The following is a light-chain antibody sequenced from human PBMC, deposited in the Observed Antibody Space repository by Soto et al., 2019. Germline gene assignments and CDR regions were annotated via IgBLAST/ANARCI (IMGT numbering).Light chain of an antibody. CDR2: RNN. V-gene: IGLV1-47*01. Sequence: QSVLTQPPSASGTPGQRVTISCSGSSSNSGSKYVYWYQQLPGTAPKLLMYRNNQRPSGVPDRFSGSKSGTSASLAISGLRSGDEADYYCAAWDAGVSGPAFGGGTKLTVL. CDR3: AAWDAGVSGPA. CDR1: SSNSGSKY. J-gene: IGLJ2*01.